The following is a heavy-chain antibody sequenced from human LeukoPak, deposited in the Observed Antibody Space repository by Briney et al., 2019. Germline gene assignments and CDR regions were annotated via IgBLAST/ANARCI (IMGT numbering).Heavy chain of an antibody. CDR1: GGSFSDYY. CDR2: INHSGST. Sequence: SETLSLTCAVYGGSFSDYYWSWIRQPPGKGLEWIGEINHSGSTNYNPSLKSRVTISVDTSKNQISLKLSSVTAADTAVYYCARVLWSGYYIIAYSDYYMDVWGKGTTVTVSS. D-gene: IGHD3-3*01. V-gene: IGHV4-34*01. J-gene: IGHJ6*03. CDR3: ARVLWSGYYIIAYSDYYMDV.